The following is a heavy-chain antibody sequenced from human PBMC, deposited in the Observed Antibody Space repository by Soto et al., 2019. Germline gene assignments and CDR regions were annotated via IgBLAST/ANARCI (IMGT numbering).Heavy chain of an antibody. J-gene: IGHJ4*02. CDR2: IKQDGSAK. V-gene: IGHV3-7*01. CDR3: ARAREYQLIDY. CDR1: GFTFSSYW. Sequence: EVQLVESGGGLVQPGGSLRLSCAASGFTFSSYWMSWVRQAPGKGLEWVANIKQDGSAKYYVDSVKGRFTISRDNAKHSLYLQMNSLRAEDTAVYYCARAREYQLIDYWCQGPLVTVSS. D-gene: IGHD2-2*01.